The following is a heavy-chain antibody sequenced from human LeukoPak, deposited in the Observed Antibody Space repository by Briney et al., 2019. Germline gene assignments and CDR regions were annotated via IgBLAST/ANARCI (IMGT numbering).Heavy chain of an antibody. CDR2: INPSGGST. CDR1: GYTFTSYY. V-gene: IGHV1-46*01. CDR3: ARIPTVSYYDILTGHSDY. Sequence: ASVKVSCKASGYTFTSYYMHWVRQAPGQGLEWMGIINPSGGSTSYAQKFQGRVTMTRDTSTSTVYMELSSLRSEDTAVYYCARIPTVSYYDILTGHSDYWGQGTLVTVSS. D-gene: IGHD3-9*01. J-gene: IGHJ4*02.